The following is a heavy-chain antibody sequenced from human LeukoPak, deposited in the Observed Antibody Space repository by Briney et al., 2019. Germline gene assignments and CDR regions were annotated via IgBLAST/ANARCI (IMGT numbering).Heavy chain of an antibody. CDR2: ISYDGSNK. J-gene: IGHJ6*03. V-gene: IGHV3-30*01. CDR1: GFTFSSYA. D-gene: IGHD3-3*01. CDR3: VRDADFWSGYPYYYYYYMDV. Sequence: GRSLRLSCAASGFTFSSYAMHWVRQAPGKGLEWVAVISYDGSNKYYADSVKGRFTISRDNSKNTLYLQMNSLRAEDTAVYYCVRDADFWSGYPYYYYYYMDVWGKGTTVTVSS.